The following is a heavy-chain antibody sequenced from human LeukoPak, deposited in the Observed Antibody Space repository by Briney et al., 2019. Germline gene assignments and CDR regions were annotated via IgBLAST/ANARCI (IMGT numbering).Heavy chain of an antibody. J-gene: IGHJ2*01. D-gene: IGHD4-17*01. CDR3: AKVRVVGDYNWFFDL. CDR2: INSDGSST. CDR1: GFTFSSYW. V-gene: IGHV3-74*01. Sequence: PGGSLRLSCAASGFTFSSYWMHWVRQAPGKGLVWVSRINSDGSSTSYADSVKGRFTISRDNAKNTLYLRMNSLSAEDTAIYHCAKVRVVGDYNWFFDLWGRGTLVTVSS.